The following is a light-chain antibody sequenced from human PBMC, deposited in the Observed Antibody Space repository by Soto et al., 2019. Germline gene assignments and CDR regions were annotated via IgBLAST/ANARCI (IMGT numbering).Light chain of an antibody. CDR3: HSHDNSLRESV. CDR1: SSNIGAGYH. V-gene: IGLV1-40*01. Sequence: QSVLTQPPSVSGAPGQRVTISCTGSSSNIGAGYHVHWYQQLPGSAPKLLIFGNDNRPSGVPDRFSGSRSVTAASLAITGLRAEDEADYYCHSHDNSLRESVFGGGTKVTVL. J-gene: IGLJ2*01. CDR2: GND.